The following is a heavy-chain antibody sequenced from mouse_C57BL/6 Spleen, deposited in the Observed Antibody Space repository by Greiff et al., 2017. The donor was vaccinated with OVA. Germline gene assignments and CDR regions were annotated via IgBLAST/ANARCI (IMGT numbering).Heavy chain of an antibody. Sequence: VQLQQPGAELVMPGASVKLSCKASGYTFTSYWMHWVKQRPGQGLEWIGEIDPSDSYTNYNQKFKGNSTLTVDKSSSTAYMQLSSLTSEDSAVYYCARGYYGSSYWYFDVWGTGTTVTVSS. CDR1: GYTFTSYW. J-gene: IGHJ1*03. CDR3: ARGYYGSSYWYFDV. D-gene: IGHD1-1*01. V-gene: IGHV1-69*01. CDR2: IDPSDSYT.